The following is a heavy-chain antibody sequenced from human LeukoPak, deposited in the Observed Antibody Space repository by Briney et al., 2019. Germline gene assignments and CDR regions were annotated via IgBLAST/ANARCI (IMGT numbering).Heavy chain of an antibody. CDR1: GGSISGYY. D-gene: IGHD3-9*01. V-gene: IGHV4-59*08. CDR2: IYYSGST. J-gene: IGHJ4*02. CDR3: ARLDILTGYPYFDY. Sequence: SETLSLTCTVSGGSISGYYWSWIRQPPGKGLEWIGYIYYSGSTNYNPSLKSRVTISVDTSKNQFSLKLSSVTAADTAVYYCARLDILTGYPYFDYWGQGTLVTVSS.